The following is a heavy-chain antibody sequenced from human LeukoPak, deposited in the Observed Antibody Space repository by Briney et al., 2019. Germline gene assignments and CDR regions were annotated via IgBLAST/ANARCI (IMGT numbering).Heavy chain of an antibody. CDR2: ISPSRGST. V-gene: IGHV1-46*01. CDR1: GGTFSNYA. Sequence: ASVKVSCKASGGTFSNYAISWVRQAPGQGPEWMGRISPSRGSTSYAQKFQGRVTMTRDTSTSTVYMELSSLRSEDTAVYYCARGWELLLGNYWGQGTLVTVSS. J-gene: IGHJ4*02. CDR3: ARGWELLLGNY. D-gene: IGHD1-26*01.